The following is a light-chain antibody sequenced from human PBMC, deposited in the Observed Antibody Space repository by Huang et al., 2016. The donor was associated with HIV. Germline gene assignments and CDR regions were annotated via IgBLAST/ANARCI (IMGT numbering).Light chain of an antibody. CDR1: RSVSTN. CDR2: GSS. V-gene: IGKV3-15*01. J-gene: IGKJ4*01. Sequence: EVVMTQSPAILSVSPGERVTLSCRANRSVSTNLAGYQQRPGQAPRLLIYGSSTRAPGIPARFSGSGSGTDFSLTISSLQSEDFALYYCHQYNNWLLSFGGGTRVDI. CDR3: HQYNNWLLS.